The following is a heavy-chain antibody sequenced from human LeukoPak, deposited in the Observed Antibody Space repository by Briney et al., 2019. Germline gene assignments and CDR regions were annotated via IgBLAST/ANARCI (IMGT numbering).Heavy chain of an antibody. CDR2: IYYSGST. CDR1: GGSFSGYY. CDR3: ARLIYSTGYPNWFDP. Sequence: SETLSLTCAVYGGSFSGYYWGWVRQPPGKGLEWIGSIYYSGSTYYNPSLKSRVTISVDTSKNQFSLKLSSVTAADTAVYYCARLIYSTGYPNWFDPWGQGTLVSVSS. V-gene: IGHV4-39*01. D-gene: IGHD2-8*02. J-gene: IGHJ5*02.